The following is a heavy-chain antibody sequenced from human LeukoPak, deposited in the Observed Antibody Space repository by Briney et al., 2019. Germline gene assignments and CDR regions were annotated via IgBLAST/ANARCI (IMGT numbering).Heavy chain of an antibody. J-gene: IGHJ4*02. CDR3: ARVSTRRDGDY. D-gene: IGHD2-21*02. Sequence: GASVKVSCKASGYTFTSYYMHWVRQAPGQGLEWMGIINPSGGSTSYAQKFQGRVTMTRDMSTSTVYMELSSLRSEDTAVYYCARVSTRRDGDYWGQGTLVTVSS. V-gene: IGHV1-46*01. CDR1: GYTFTSYY. CDR2: INPSGGST.